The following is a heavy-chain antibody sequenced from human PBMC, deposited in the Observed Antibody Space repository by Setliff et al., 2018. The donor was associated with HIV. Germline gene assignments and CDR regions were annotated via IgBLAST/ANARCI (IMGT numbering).Heavy chain of an antibody. CDR1: GASINNDIYF. V-gene: IGHV4-39*01. CDR3: ARLTYSSSWHFDY. CDR2: IYYSGST. J-gene: IGHJ4*02. D-gene: IGHD6-13*01. Sequence: SETLSLTCSVSGASINNDIYFWSWIRQHPGKGLEWIGYIYYSGSTYYNPSLKSRVTISVDTSKNQFSLKLSSVTAADTAVYYCARLTYSSSWHFDYWGQGTLVTVSS.